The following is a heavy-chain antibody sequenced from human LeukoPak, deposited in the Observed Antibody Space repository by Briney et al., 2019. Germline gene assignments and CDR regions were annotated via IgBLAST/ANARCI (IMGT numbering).Heavy chain of an antibody. CDR3: ARERSYDAFDI. V-gene: IGHV6-1*01. Sequence: SQTLSLTCAVSGGSISSGGYSWSWIRQSPSRGLEWLGRTYYRSKWYNDYAVSVKSRITINPDTSKNQFSLQLNSVTPEDTAVYYCARERSYDAFDIWGQGTMVTVSS. J-gene: IGHJ3*02. D-gene: IGHD3-10*01. CDR1: GGSISSGGYS. CDR2: TYYRSKWYN.